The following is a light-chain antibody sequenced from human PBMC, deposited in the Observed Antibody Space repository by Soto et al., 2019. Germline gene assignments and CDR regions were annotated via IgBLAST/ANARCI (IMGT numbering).Light chain of an antibody. Sequence: SYVVTQPPSVSVAPGQTARITCGGIDIGDKSVHWYQQKPRQAPVLAVYHDSERPSGIPERFSGSNSGNTATLTISRVEAGDEADYYCQVWDSSRDHLVFGGGTKVTVL. CDR1: DIGDKS. V-gene: IGLV3-21*02. J-gene: IGLJ3*02. CDR3: QVWDSSRDHLV. CDR2: HDS.